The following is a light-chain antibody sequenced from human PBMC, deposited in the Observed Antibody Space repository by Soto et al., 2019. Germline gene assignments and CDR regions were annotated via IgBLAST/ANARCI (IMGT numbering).Light chain of an antibody. CDR1: SSDVGAYNY. Sequence: QPASVSGSPGQSIAISCTGTSSDVGAYNYVSWYQQYPGKAPKLVIYDVTNRPSGVSNRFSGSKSGSTASLTISGLQAEDEADYYCSSYTISSTYVFGTGTKLTVL. J-gene: IGLJ1*01. CDR3: SSYTISSTYV. CDR2: DVT. V-gene: IGLV2-14*01.